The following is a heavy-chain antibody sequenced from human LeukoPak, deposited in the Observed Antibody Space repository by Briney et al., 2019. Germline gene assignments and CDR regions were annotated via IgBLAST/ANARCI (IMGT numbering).Heavy chain of an antibody. D-gene: IGHD4-11*01. CDR3: AKYKISTVTVDY. J-gene: IGHJ4*02. CDR2: ISNSGVST. Sequence: GGSLRLSCAASGFTLSSYAMSWVRQAPGKGLEWVSVISNSGVSTYYADSVKGRFTISRDNPKNTLYLQMNSLRAEDTAVYYCAKYKISTVTVDYWGQGTLVTVSS. V-gene: IGHV3-23*01. CDR1: GFTLSSYA.